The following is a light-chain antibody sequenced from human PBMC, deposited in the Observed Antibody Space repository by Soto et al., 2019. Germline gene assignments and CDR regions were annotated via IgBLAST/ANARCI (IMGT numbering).Light chain of an antibody. CDR1: QSISNW. CDR3: QQYNTFPWK. Sequence: DIQMTQSPSTLSASVGHKFTITCRASQSISNWLAWYQQKPGKAPNLLIYKASSLESGVPSRFSGSGSGTEFTLTISSLQPDDFATYFCQQYNTFPWKFGQGTKV. V-gene: IGKV1-5*03. CDR2: KAS. J-gene: IGKJ1*01.